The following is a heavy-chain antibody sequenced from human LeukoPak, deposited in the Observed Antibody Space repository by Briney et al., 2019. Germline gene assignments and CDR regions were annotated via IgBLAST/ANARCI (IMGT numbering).Heavy chain of an antibody. V-gene: IGHV3-21*01. J-gene: IGHJ4*02. Sequence: PGRSLRLSCAASGFTFNTYGMNWVRQAPGKGLEWLSYIGPGPSHTYYADSVRGRFVISRDDAKSSLYLQMSSLRAKDTAVYYCARDYVTMAPDYGGLGTLVTVSS. CDR2: IGPGPSHT. D-gene: IGHD3-10*02. CDR3: ARDYVTMAPDY. CDR1: GFTFNTYG.